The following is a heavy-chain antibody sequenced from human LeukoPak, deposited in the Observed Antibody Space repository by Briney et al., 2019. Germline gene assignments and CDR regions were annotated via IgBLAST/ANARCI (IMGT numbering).Heavy chain of an antibody. CDR3: AKGSGGTRPHAFDI. CDR2: ISGSGGST. D-gene: IGHD2-15*01. V-gene: IGHV3-23*01. Sequence: GGSLRLSCAVSGFTFSSYAMSWVRQAPGKGLEWVSAISGSGGSTFYADSVEGRFTISRDNSKNTLYLQMNSLRAEDTAVYYCAKGSGGTRPHAFDIWGQGTMVTVSS. CDR1: GFTFSSYA. J-gene: IGHJ3*02.